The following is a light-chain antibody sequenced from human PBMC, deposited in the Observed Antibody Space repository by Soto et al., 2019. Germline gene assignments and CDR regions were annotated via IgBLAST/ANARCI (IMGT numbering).Light chain of an antibody. Sequence: QSALTQPPSASGSPGQSVTISCTGTSCDVGGYNYVSWYQQFPGKAPKLMIYEVNKRPSGVPDRFSGSKSGNTASLTVSGLQAEDEADYYCSSYAVNNNLGLLGGGTKLTVL. V-gene: IGLV2-8*01. CDR3: SSYAVNNNLGL. J-gene: IGLJ2*01. CDR1: SCDVGGYNY. CDR2: EVN.